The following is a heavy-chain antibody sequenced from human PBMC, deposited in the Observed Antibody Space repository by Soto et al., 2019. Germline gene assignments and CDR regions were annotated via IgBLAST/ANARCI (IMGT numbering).Heavy chain of an antibody. CDR1: GYTLTELS. D-gene: IGHD2-8*01. Sequence: ASVNVSCKFSGYTLTELSIHWVRQAPGKGLECMGGFDPEDGETIYAQKFQGRVTMTEDTSTDTAYMELSSLRSEDTAVYYCATDLYGLGFDPWGQGTLVTVSS. CDR3: ATDLYGLGFDP. V-gene: IGHV1-24*01. J-gene: IGHJ5*02. CDR2: FDPEDGET.